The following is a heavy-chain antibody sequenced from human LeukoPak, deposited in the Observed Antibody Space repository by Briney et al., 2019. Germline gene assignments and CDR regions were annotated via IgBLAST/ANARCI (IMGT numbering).Heavy chain of an antibody. CDR2: INPSSGGT. Sequence: ASVKVSCKTSGYTFTGYYMHWVRQAPGPGLEWMGRINPSSGGTNYAQKFQGRVTMTRDASISTAYMELSRLRSDDTAFYYCARDIYDFLSGYSNDAFDIWGQGTMVTVSS. J-gene: IGHJ3*02. CDR1: GYTFTGYY. V-gene: IGHV1-2*06. CDR3: ARDIYDFLSGYSNDAFDI. D-gene: IGHD3-3*01.